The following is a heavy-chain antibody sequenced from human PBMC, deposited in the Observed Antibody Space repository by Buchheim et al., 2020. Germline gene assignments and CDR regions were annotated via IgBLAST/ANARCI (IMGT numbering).Heavy chain of an antibody. CDR2: ISSSSSTI. V-gene: IGHV3-48*04. CDR1: GFTFSSYS. D-gene: IGHD6-19*01. J-gene: IGHJ4*02. Sequence: EVQLVESGGGLVQPGGSLRLSCAASGFTFSSYSMNWVRQAPGKGLEWVSYISSSSSTIYYADSVKGRFTISRDNAKNSLYPPMNSLRAEDTAVYYCARDKTSSGWPGRPYYFDYWGQGTL. CDR3: ARDKTSSGWPGRPYYFDY.